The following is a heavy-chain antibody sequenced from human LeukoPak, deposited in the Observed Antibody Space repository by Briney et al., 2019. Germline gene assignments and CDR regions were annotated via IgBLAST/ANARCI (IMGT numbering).Heavy chain of an antibody. J-gene: IGHJ3*01. CDR2: TFYTGRT. CDR1: GDSIISNIYW. CDR3: ARRRHNFDFYDV. V-gene: IGHV4-39*01. Sequence: SETLSLTCTVSGDSIISNIYWWDWVRLPPGKGLEWIGATFYTGRTFYSPSLKSRVTISVDTSKNQFSLDLSSATAADTAVYYCARRRHNFDFYDVWGQGTRVTVS. D-gene: IGHD3/OR15-3a*01.